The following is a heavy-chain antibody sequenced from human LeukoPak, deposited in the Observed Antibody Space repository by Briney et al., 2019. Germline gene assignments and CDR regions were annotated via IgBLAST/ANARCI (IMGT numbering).Heavy chain of an antibody. CDR2: ISGSGGST. J-gene: IGHJ4*02. CDR3: AKDGPYVWGSYRRGYSYGLDY. Sequence: GGSLRLPCAASGFTFSSYAMSWVRQAPGKGLEWVSAISGSGGSTYYADSVKGRFTISRDNSKNPLYLQMNSLRAEDTAVYYCAKDGPYVWGSYRRGYSYGLDYWGQGTLVTVSS. V-gene: IGHV3-23*01. CDR1: GFTFSSYA. D-gene: IGHD3-16*02.